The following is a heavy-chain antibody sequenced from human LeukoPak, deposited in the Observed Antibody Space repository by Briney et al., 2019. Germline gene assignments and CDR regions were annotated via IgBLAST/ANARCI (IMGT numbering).Heavy chain of an antibody. CDR2: ITSGSSYI. CDR1: GFTFSSYN. Sequence: PGGSLRLSCAASGFTFSSYNMNWVRQAPGKGLEWVSSITSGSSYIYYADSVKGRFTISRDNAKNSLYLQMNSLRAEDTALYYCARVELRYYYYYYMDVWGKGTTVTVSS. CDR3: ARVELRYYYYYYMDV. V-gene: IGHV3-21*04. J-gene: IGHJ6*03. D-gene: IGHD1-26*01.